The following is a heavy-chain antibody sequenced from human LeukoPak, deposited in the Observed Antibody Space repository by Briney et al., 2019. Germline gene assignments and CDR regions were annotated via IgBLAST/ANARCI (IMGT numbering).Heavy chain of an antibody. V-gene: IGHV3-48*04. Sequence: GGSLRLSCAASGFIFTSYYMNWVRQAPGKGLEWVSCISSSRATIYYADSVRGRFTVSRDNAKNSLYLQMNSLSAEDTAVYYCVGSTHFDYWGQGTLVTVSS. CDR2: ISSSRATI. J-gene: IGHJ4*02. CDR1: GFIFTSYY. CDR3: VGSTHFDY.